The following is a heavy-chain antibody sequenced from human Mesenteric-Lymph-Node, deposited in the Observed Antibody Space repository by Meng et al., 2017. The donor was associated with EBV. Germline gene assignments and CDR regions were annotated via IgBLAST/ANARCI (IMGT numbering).Heavy chain of an antibody. D-gene: IGHD3-10*01. J-gene: IGHJ4*02. CDR2: FYYSGST. V-gene: IGHV4-39*07. CDR3: ARVLLRGVILL. CDR1: GGSISSSSYY. Sequence: LRVQGSGPGLGKPSETLSPPCTVSGGSISSSSYYWGWIRQPPGQGLEWIGSFYYSGSTYYNPSLKSRVTISEHTSKNQFSLKLSSVTAADTAVYYCARVLLRGVILLWGQGTLVTVSS.